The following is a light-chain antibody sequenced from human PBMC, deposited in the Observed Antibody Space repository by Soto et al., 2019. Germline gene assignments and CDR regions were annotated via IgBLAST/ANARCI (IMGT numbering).Light chain of an antibody. Sequence: DIQMTQSPSALSASVGDRVTITCQASQDISNYLDWYQQKPGKAPKLLIYAASSLDTGVSSRFSGSGSGTDFTLTISNLQPEDFGTYYCQQSCSTPRTFGQGTKVDI. J-gene: IGKJ1*01. CDR3: QQSCSTPRT. CDR1: QDISNY. V-gene: IGKV1-39*01. CDR2: AAS.